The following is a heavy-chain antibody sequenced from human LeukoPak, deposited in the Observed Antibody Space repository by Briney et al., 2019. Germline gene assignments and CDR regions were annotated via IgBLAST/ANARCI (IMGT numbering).Heavy chain of an antibody. CDR2: IYYSGST. V-gene: IGHV4-31*03. J-gene: IGHJ4*02. CDR1: GGPISSGGYY. Sequence: PSQTLSLTCTVSGGPISSGGYYWSWIRQHPGKGLEWIGYIYYSGSTYYNPSLKSRVTISVDTSKNQFSLKLSSVTAADTAVYYCARWRTAAGTFHYFDYWGQGTLVTVSS. CDR3: ARWRTAAGTFHYFDY. D-gene: IGHD6-13*01.